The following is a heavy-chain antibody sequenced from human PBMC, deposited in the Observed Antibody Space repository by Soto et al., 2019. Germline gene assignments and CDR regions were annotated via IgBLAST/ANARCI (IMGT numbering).Heavy chain of an antibody. J-gene: IGHJ4*02. CDR1: GFAFSSSA. CDR3: AKWPPSPKMVVTSH. D-gene: IGHD2-15*01. V-gene: IGHV3-23*01. Sequence: EVQLLESGGGLAQPGGSLRLSCAASGFAFSSSAMAWIRQTPGKGLQWVSAITVAGGGIYYADSVKGRFTISRDNSKKTLYLQMNSLSAEDTAQYFCAKWPPSPKMVVTSHWGQGTLVTVSS. CDR2: ITVAGGGI.